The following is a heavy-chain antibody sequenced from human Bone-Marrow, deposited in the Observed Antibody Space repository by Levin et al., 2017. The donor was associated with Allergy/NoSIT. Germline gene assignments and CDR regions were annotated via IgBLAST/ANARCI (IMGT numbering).Heavy chain of an antibody. CDR3: ARVMTVTTVDY. V-gene: IGHV4-59*11. J-gene: IGHJ4*02. CDR1: GTSISNHY. D-gene: IGHD1-14*01. CDR2: VFPSGST. Sequence: SETLSLTCNVSGTSISNHYWSWFRQPPGKGLEWIGYVFPSGSTSYSSSLRRRVTISLDTSKTQFSLKLTSVTAADTAVYYCARVMTVTTVDYWGQGTLVTVSS.